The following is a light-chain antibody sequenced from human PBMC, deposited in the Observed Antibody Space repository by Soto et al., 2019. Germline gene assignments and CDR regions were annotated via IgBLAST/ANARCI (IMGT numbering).Light chain of an antibody. Sequence: DIQMTQSPSSLSASVGDRVTITCRASQGISNYLAWYQQKPWKVPKLLIYATSTLQSGVPSRFSGSRSGTDFTLTISSLQPEDVATYYCQKYNSAPYTFVQGTKLEIK. J-gene: IGKJ2*01. CDR2: ATS. V-gene: IGKV1-27*01. CDR1: QGISNY. CDR3: QKYNSAPYT.